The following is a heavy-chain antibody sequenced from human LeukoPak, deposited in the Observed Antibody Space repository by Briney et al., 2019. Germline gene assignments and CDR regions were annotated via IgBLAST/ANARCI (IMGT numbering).Heavy chain of an antibody. CDR1: GFTFSSYS. CDR2: ISSSSSYI. J-gene: IGHJ4*02. CDR3: ARDPSLRFLELDHYFDY. D-gene: IGHD3-3*01. Sequence: GGSLRLSCAASGFTFSSYSMNWVRQAPGKGLEWVSSISSSSSYIYYADSVKGQFTISRDNAKNSLYLQMNSLRAEDTAVYYCARDPSLRFLELDHYFDYWGQGTLVTVSS. V-gene: IGHV3-21*01.